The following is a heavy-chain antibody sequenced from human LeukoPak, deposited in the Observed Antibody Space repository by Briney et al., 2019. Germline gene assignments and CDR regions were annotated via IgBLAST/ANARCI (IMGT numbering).Heavy chain of an antibody. CDR1: GYTFTDNY. Sequence: ASVKVSCKASGYTFTDNYIHWVRQAPGQGLEWMGWINPNSGGTHYAQKFQGRVTMTSDTSITTAYMELTRLRSDDTAIYYCARDVPPYSSVRAALDYWGQGTLVTVSS. CDR3: ARDVPPYSSVRAALDY. D-gene: IGHD6-25*01. CDR2: INPNSGGT. J-gene: IGHJ4*02. V-gene: IGHV1-2*02.